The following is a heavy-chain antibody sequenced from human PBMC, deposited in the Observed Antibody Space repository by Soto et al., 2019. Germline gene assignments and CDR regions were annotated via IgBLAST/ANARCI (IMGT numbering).Heavy chain of an antibody. J-gene: IGHJ4*02. V-gene: IGHV4-31*03. D-gene: IGHD4-4*01. CDR3: ASGHDAYRVRY. Sequence: QVQLQESGPGLVKPSQTLSLTCTVSGGSISSGGTGSYWTWIRQLPGKGLEWIGYIYYTGNTYYIPSLKSRPTISIDTSDNQSSLKLPTVTAADTAVYCCASGHDAYRVRYWGQGTLVTVSS. CDR1: GGSISSGGTGSY. CDR2: IYYTGNT.